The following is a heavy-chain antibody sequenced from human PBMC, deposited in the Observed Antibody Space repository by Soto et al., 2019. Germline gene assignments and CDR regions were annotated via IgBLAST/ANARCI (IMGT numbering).Heavy chain of an antibody. Sequence: ASVKVSCKASGYTFTSYDINWVRQATGQGLEWKGWMNPNSGNTGYAQKFQGRVTMTRNTSISTAYMELSSLRSEDTAVYYCARGRAYYDFWSGPRSYYYYYMDVWGKGTTVTVSS. CDR2: MNPNSGNT. CDR3: ARGRAYYDFWSGPRSYYYYYMDV. V-gene: IGHV1-8*01. CDR1: GYTFTSYD. J-gene: IGHJ6*03. D-gene: IGHD3-3*01.